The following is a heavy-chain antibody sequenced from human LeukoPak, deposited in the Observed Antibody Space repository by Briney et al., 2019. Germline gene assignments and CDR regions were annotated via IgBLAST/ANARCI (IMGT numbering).Heavy chain of an antibody. J-gene: IGHJ4*02. D-gene: IGHD1-20*01. CDR2: IKQDGSEK. CDR1: GFTFSSYW. CDR3: ARDWKYNWNYFFY. Sequence: GSLRLSCAASGFTFSSYWMSWVRQAPGKGLEWVANIKQDGSEKYYVDSVKGRFTISRDNAKNSLYLQMNSLRAEDTAVYYCARDWKYNWNYFFYWGQGTLVTVSS. V-gene: IGHV3-7*01.